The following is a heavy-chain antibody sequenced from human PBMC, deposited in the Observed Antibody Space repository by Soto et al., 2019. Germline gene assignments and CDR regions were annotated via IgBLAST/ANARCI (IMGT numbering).Heavy chain of an antibody. CDR2: MNPNSGNT. CDR3: ARVRITIFGVVIYAFDI. Sequence: ASVKVSCKASGYTFTSYDINWVRQATGQGLEWMGWMNPNSGNTGYAQKFQGRVTMTRNTSISTAYMELSSLRSEDTAVYYCARVRITIFGVVIYAFDIWGQGTMVTVSS. V-gene: IGHV1-8*01. J-gene: IGHJ3*02. D-gene: IGHD3-3*01. CDR1: GYTFTSYD.